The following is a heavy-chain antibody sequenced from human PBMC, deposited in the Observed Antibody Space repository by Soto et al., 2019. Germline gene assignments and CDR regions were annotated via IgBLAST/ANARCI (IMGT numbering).Heavy chain of an antibody. J-gene: IGHJ4*02. V-gene: IGHV5-51*01. CDR3: ARVGCLSTGCQPRYDY. CDR1: GYSFTYYW. D-gene: IGHD2-2*01. Sequence: GESLKICCKGSGYSFTYYWIAWVRQMPGKGLEWMGIIYPGDSNTRYSPSFQGQVTISADKSIRAAYLQWSSLKASDTAMYYCARVGCLSTGCQPRYDYWGQGTLVTVSS. CDR2: IYPGDSNT.